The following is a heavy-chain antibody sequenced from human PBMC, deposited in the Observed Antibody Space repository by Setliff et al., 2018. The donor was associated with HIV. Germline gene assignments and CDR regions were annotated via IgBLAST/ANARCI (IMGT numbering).Heavy chain of an antibody. D-gene: IGHD2-8*01. CDR1: GFTFSSYW. J-gene: IGHJ5*02. V-gene: IGHV3-21*01. Sequence: GGSLRLSCAASGFTFSSYWMSWVRQAPGKGLEWVSSISSSSSCIYYADSVKGRFTISRDNAKNSLYLQMNSLRAEDTAVYYCARAIRNGNSLINWFDPWGQGTLVTVSS. CDR3: ARAIRNGNSLINWFDP. CDR2: ISSSSSCI.